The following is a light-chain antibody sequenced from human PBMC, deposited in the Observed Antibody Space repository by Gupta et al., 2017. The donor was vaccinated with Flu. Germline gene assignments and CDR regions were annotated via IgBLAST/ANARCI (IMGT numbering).Light chain of an antibody. J-gene: IGKJ4*01. CDR2: NAS. Sequence: PATLSLSPGERATLACRASQSVSTSLAWYQQRPGQAPRLLIYNASNRATGIPARFSGSGSGTDFTLTISSLEPEDFAVYYCQQRSNWPLTFGGGTKVEIK. CDR1: QSVSTS. V-gene: IGKV3-11*01. CDR3: QQRSNWPLT.